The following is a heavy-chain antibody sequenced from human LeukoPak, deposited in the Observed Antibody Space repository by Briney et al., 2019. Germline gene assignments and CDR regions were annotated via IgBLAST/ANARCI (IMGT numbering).Heavy chain of an antibody. CDR1: GFTLSSYS. D-gene: IGHD2-15*01. CDR3: ARDLRARYCSGGSCYSADGFDP. V-gene: IGHV3-21*01. Sequence: GGSLRLSCAASGFTLSSYSMNWVRQAPGKGLEWVSSISSSSSYIYYADSVKGRFTISRDNAKNSLYLQMNSLRAEDTAVYYCARDLRARYCSGGSCYSADGFDPWGQGTLVTVSS. J-gene: IGHJ5*02. CDR2: ISSSSSYI.